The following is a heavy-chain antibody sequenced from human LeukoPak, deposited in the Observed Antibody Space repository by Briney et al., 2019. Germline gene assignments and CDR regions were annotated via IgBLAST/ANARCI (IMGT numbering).Heavy chain of an antibody. CDR1: GSTFTNAW. D-gene: IGHD3-10*01. CDR2: FKSKTDGGTT. Sequence: KPGGSLRLSCAASGSTFTNAWMNWVRQAPGKGLEWVGRFKSKTDGGTTDYAAPVKGRFSISRDGSRNTLYLQMNSLKIEDTAVYYCTTAPYYYGSGSPFDYWGQGTLVTVSS. V-gene: IGHV3-15*01. J-gene: IGHJ4*02. CDR3: TTAPYYYGSGSPFDY.